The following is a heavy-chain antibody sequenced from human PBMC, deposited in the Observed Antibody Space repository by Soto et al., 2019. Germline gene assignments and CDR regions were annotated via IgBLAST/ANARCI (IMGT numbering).Heavy chain of an antibody. V-gene: IGHV5-51*01. CDR1: GYRFTNYW. J-gene: IGHJ4*02. CDR3: ARTNYGDSGGGFN. CDR2: IYPGDSDT. Sequence: PGESLKISCKGSGYRFTNYWIGWVRQMPGKGLEWMGIIYPGDSDTRYSPSFQGQVTISADKSINTAYLQWSSLKASDTAMYYCARTNYGDSGGGFNWGQGTLVTVSS. D-gene: IGHD4-17*01.